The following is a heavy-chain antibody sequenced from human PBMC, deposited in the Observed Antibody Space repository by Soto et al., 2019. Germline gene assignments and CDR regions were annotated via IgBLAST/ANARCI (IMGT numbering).Heavy chain of an antibody. Sequence: SVKVSCKASGGTFSSYAISWVRQAPGQGLEWMGGIIPIFGTANYAQKFQGRVTITADESTSTAYMELSSLRSEDTAVYYCARDKGPITMVRGLPKNNWFDPWGQGTLVTVSS. V-gene: IGHV1-69*13. J-gene: IGHJ5*02. D-gene: IGHD3-10*01. CDR2: IIPIFGTA. CDR1: GGTFSSYA. CDR3: ARDKGPITMVRGLPKNNWFDP.